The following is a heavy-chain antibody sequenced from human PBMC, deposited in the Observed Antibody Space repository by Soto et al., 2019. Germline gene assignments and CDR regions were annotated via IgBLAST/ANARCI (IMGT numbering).Heavy chain of an antibody. CDR2: ISGSGGST. CDR1: GFTFSSYA. CDR3: AKLTSEWVRGALYYFDY. Sequence: GGSLRLSCEASGFTFSSYAMSWVRQAPGKGLEWVSAISGSGGSTYYADSVKGRFTISRDNSKNTLYLQMNSLRAEDTAVYYCAKLTSEWVRGALYYFDYWGQGTLVTVSS. J-gene: IGHJ4*02. D-gene: IGHD3-10*01. V-gene: IGHV3-23*01.